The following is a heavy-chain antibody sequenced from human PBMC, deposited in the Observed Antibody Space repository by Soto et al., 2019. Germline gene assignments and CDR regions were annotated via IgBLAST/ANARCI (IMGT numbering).Heavy chain of an antibody. V-gene: IGHV3-74*01. CDR3: ASSGYYYDSSGYSPDDY. Sequence: EVQLVESGGGLVQPGGSLRLSCAASGFTFSSYWMHWVRQAPGKGLVWVSRINSYGSSTSYADSVKGRFTISRDNAKNTLYLQMNSLRAEDTAVYYCASSGYYYDSSGYSPDDYWGQGTLVTVSS. J-gene: IGHJ4*02. D-gene: IGHD3-22*01. CDR1: GFTFSSYW. CDR2: INSYGSST.